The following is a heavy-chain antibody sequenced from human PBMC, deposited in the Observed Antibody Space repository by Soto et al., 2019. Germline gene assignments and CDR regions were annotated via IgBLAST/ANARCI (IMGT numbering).Heavy chain of an antibody. CDR1: GFTFSSYS. CDR2: ISSSSSYI. Sequence: EVQLVESGGGLVKPGGSLRLSCGASGFTFSSYSMNWVRQAPGKGLEWVSSISSSSSYIYYADSVKGRFTISRDNAKNSLYLQMNSLRAEDTAVYYCARDGEGSSWLDYWGQGTLVTVSS. J-gene: IGHJ4*02. D-gene: IGHD6-13*01. CDR3: ARDGEGSSWLDY. V-gene: IGHV3-21*01.